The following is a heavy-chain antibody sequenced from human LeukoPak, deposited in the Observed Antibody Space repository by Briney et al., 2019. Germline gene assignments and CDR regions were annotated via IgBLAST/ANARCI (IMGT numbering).Heavy chain of an antibody. CDR2: ISSSGTYV. CDR1: GFTFTSYS. Sequence: GGSLTLSCAASGFTFTSYSMKWVRHAPGEGLEWVSSISSSGTYVYYADSVKGRFTISRDNAKNSLSLQMNSLRADDAAVYYCARASSKQLAGYLPDGFDIWGQGTMVTVSS. V-gene: IGHV3-21*01. J-gene: IGHJ3*02. CDR3: ARASSKQLAGYLPDGFDI. D-gene: IGHD3-9*01.